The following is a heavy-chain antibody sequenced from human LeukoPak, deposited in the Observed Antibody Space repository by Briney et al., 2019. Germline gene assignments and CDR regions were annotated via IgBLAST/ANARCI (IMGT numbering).Heavy chain of an antibody. D-gene: IGHD3-10*01. CDR2: IIPIFGTA. CDR3: ARIRYYYGSGSYSLGY. J-gene: IGHJ4*02. V-gene: IGHV1-69*13. Sequence: SVKVSCKASGGTFSSYAISWVRQAPGQGLEWMGGIIPIFGTANYAQKFQGRVTITADESTSTAYMELSRLISDETAVYYCARIRYYYGSGSYSLGYWGQGTLVTVSS. CDR1: GGTFSSYA.